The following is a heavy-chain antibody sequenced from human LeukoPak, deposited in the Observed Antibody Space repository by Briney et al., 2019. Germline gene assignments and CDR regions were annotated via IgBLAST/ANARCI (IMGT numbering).Heavy chain of an antibody. CDR2: IYYSGST. D-gene: IGHD6-19*01. J-gene: IGHJ4*02. V-gene: IGHV4-39*01. CDR3: VKSGGYGLIDY. CDR1: GGSISSSSYH. Sequence: SETLSLTCTVSGGSISSSSYHWGWIRQPPGKGLEWIGSIYYSGSTYYNPSLKSRVTISVDTSKNQFSLKLSSVTAADTAMYYCVKSGGYGLIDYWGQGTLVTVSS.